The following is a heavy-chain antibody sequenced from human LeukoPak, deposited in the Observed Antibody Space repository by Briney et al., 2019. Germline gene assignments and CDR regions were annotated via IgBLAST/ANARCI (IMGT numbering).Heavy chain of an antibody. CDR1: GYSISSGYY. J-gene: IGHJ4*02. D-gene: IGHD3-22*01. CDR3: ARDLGPRGYYDSSGYPEDY. CDR2: IYHSGST. V-gene: IGHV4-38-2*02. Sequence: PSETLSLTCTVSGYSISSGYYWGWIRQPPGKGLEWIGSIYHSGSTYYSPSLKSRVTISVDTSKNQFSLKLSSVTAADTAVYYCARDLGPRGYYDSSGYPEDYWGQGTLVTVSS.